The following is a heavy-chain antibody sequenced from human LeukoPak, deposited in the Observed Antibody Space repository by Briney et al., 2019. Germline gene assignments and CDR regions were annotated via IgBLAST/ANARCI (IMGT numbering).Heavy chain of an antibody. CDR2: TIPIFGTA. CDR3: AITDCGGDCYPDY. Sequence: SVKVSCKASGGTFSSYAISWVRQAPGQGLEWMGRTIPIFGTANYAQKFQGRVTITTDESTSTAYMELSSLRSEDTAVYYCAITDCGGDCYPDYWGQGTLVTVSS. J-gene: IGHJ4*02. V-gene: IGHV1-69*05. D-gene: IGHD2-21*02. CDR1: GGTFSSYA.